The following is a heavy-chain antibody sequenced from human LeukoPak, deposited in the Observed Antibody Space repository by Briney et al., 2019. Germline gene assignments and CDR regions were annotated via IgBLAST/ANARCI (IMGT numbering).Heavy chain of an antibody. CDR1: GGSISSYY. CDR3: ARRGYYDDSGFRNDALDI. J-gene: IGHJ3*02. V-gene: IGHV4-59*08. D-gene: IGHD3-22*01. CDR2: IYYIGTT. Sequence: KSSETLSLTCTVSGGSISSYYWSWIRQPPGKGLEWIGYIYYIGTTNYNPSLKSRVTISVDTSKNQFSLKLSSVTAADTAVYYCARRGYYDDSGFRNDALDIWGQGTMATVSS.